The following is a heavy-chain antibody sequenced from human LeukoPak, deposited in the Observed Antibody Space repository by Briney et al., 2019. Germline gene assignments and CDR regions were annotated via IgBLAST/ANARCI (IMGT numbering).Heavy chain of an antibody. D-gene: IGHD1-26*01. CDR3: AKDFVPRGGSYFPGFDY. V-gene: IGHV3-23*01. CDR1: GFTFSNYA. CDR2: ISGSGDST. Sequence: PGGSLRLSCAASGFTFSNYAMSWVRQAPGKGLEWVSTISGSGDSTYYADSVKGRFTISRDNSKNTLYLQMNSLRTEDTAVYYCAKDFVPRGGSYFPGFDYWGQGTLVIVSS. J-gene: IGHJ4*02.